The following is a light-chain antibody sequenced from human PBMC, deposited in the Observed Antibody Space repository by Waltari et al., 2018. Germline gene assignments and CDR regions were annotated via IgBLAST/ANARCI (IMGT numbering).Light chain of an antibody. CDR1: SSDIGAHNF. V-gene: IGLV2-14*03. CDR2: DVN. CDR3: SSYTTGSTRYV. J-gene: IGLJ1*01. Sequence: QSALTQPASVSGSPGQSTTISCTGTSSDIGAHNFVSWYQKHPGKAPKGMIYDVNNRPSGVSSRFSGAKSDNTASLTTSGLQAEDEADYYCSSYTTGSTRYVFGSGTKVAVL.